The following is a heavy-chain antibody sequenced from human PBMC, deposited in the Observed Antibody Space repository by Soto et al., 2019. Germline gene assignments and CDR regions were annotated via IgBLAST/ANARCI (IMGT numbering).Heavy chain of an antibody. J-gene: IGHJ3*02. Sequence: QVQLVQSGAEVKKPGASVKVSCKASGYTFTGYDINWVRQATGQGLEWMGWMNRHSGNTNYAQKFQGRVTMTRNTSISTDYMELSRLRSEDTAMYYCARGRAIIGVDIWGKGTMVTVSS. CDR3: ARGRAIIGVDI. V-gene: IGHV1-8*01. CDR2: MNRHSGNT. D-gene: IGHD3-9*01. CDR1: GYTFTGYD.